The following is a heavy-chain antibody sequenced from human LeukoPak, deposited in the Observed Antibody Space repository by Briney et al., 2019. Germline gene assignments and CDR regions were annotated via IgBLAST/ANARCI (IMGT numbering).Heavy chain of an antibody. CDR2: IWYDGSNK. J-gene: IGHJ6*02. D-gene: IGHD5-24*01. CDR1: GFTFSSYG. Sequence: GRSLRLSCAASGFTFSSYGMHWVRQAPGKGLEWVAVIWYDGSNKYYADSVKGRFTISRDNSKNTLYLQMNSLRAEDTAVYYCARVRDGGDGYIHPLYYGMDVWGQGTTVTVSS. V-gene: IGHV3-33*01. CDR3: ARVRDGGDGYIHPLYYGMDV.